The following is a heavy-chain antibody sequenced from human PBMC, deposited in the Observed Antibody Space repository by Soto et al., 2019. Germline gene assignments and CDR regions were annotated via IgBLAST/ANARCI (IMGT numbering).Heavy chain of an antibody. CDR3: AKVIVVKSPGTRTFYL. Sequence: EVQLLESGGGLVQPGGSLRLSCAASGFTFINYAMRWVGQAPGKGLEWVSTIGGGYGSTYYADSVKGRFTISRDNSIRELYLQMNSLRVGETAIYYCAKVIVVKSPGTRTFYLWGQGTMVIVSS. V-gene: IGHV3-23*01. J-gene: IGHJ3*01. CDR2: IGGGYGST. CDR1: GFTFINYA. D-gene: IGHD6-13*01.